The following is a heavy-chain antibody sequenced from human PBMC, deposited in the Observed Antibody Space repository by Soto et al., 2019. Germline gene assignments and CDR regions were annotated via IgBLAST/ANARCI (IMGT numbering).Heavy chain of an antibody. Sequence: SETLSLTCTVSGGSISSSSYYWGWIRQPPGKGLEWIGSIYYSGSTYYNPSLKSRVTISVDTSKNQFSLKLSSVTAADTAVYYCARNHQQLVYYYYYYMDVWGKGTTVTVSS. D-gene: IGHD6-13*01. CDR3: ARNHQQLVYYYYYYMDV. J-gene: IGHJ6*03. V-gene: IGHV4-39*01. CDR1: GGSISSSSYY. CDR2: IYYSGST.